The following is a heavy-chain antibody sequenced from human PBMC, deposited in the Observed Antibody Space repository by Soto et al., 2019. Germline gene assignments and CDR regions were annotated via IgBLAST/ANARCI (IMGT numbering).Heavy chain of an antibody. Sequence: QVQLQESGPGLVKPSQTLSLTCTVSGGSISSGGYYWSWIRQHPGKGLEWIGYIYYSGSTYYNPSLKSRVTISVDTSQNQFYLKLSSVTAADTAVYYCARGTVCSSTSCFIYFAYWGQGTLVTVSS. CDR1: GGSISSGGYY. J-gene: IGHJ4*02. D-gene: IGHD2-2*01. CDR2: IYYSGST. CDR3: ARGTVCSSTSCFIYFAY. V-gene: IGHV4-31*03.